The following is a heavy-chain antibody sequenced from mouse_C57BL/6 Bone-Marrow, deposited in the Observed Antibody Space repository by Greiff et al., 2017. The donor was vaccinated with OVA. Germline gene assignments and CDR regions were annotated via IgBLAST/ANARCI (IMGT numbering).Heavy chain of an antibody. J-gene: IGHJ2*01. Sequence: EVKLEESGGGLVQPGGSMKLSCVASGFTFSNYWMNWVRQSPEKGLEWVAQIRLKSDNYATHYAESVKGRFTISRDDSKSSVYLQMNNLRAEDTGIYYCTAGGSPYYFDYWGQGTTLTVSS. D-gene: IGHD1-1*01. CDR3: TAGGSPYYFDY. CDR1: GFTFSNYW. V-gene: IGHV6-3*01. CDR2: IRLKSDNYAT.